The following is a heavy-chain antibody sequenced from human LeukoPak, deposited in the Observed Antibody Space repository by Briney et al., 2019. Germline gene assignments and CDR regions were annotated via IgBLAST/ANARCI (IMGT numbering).Heavy chain of an antibody. V-gene: IGHV3-11*04. J-gene: IGHJ4*02. CDR3: ARDSPSSTSWGY. Sequence: GGSLRLSCAVSGFIFSDYYMTWIRQAPGKGLEWIAYISNSGNTIYYTDSVRGRFTISRENAKNSLYLQMNSLRAEDTAVYYCARDSPSSTSWGYWGQGTLVTVSS. CDR2: ISNSGNTI. D-gene: IGHD2-2*01. CDR1: GFIFSDYY.